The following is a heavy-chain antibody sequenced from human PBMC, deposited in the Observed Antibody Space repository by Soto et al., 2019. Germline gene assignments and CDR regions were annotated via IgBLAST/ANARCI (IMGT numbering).Heavy chain of an antibody. J-gene: IGHJ5*02. CDR2: IYYSGST. V-gene: IGHV4-39*01. D-gene: IGHD4-4*01. CDR1: CGSISSSSYY. CDR3: ARHWLQSWFDP. Sequence: PSQALSLTCTVACGSISSSSYYWGLIRQPPGKGLEWIGSIYYSGSTYYNPSLKSRVTISVDTSKNQFSLKLSSVTAADTAVYYCARHWLQSWFDPWGQGTLVTVSS.